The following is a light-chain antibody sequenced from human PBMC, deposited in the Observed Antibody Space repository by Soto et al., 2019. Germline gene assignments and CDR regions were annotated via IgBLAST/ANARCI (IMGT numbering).Light chain of an antibody. J-gene: IGKJ1*01. CDR2: GAS. V-gene: IGKV3-20*01. CDR3: HQYGSFWT. Sequence: EIVLTQSPGTLSLSPGERATLSCRASQSVSSSYLAWYQQKPGQAPRLLIYGASSRATGIPDRFSGSGSGTEFTLTISRLEPEDFAVYYCHQYGSFWTFGQGTKVEIK. CDR1: QSVSSSY.